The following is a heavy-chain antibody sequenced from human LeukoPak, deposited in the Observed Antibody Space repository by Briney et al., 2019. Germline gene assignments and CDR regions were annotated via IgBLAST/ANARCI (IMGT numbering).Heavy chain of an antibody. CDR1: GFTFSSYA. D-gene: IGHD2-21*01. CDR2: ISYDGSNK. V-gene: IGHV3-30-3*01. CDR3: ARDPPISI. J-gene: IGHJ3*02. Sequence: QPGGSLRLSCAASGFTFSSYAMHWVRQAPGKGLEWVAVISYDGSNKYYADSVKGRFTISRDNSKNTLYLQMNSLRAEDTAVYYCARDPPISIWGQGTMVTVSS.